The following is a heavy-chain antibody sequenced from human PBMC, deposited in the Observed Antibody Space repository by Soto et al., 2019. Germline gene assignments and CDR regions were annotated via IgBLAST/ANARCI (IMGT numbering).Heavy chain of an antibody. D-gene: IGHD6-19*01. J-gene: IGHJ4*02. CDR1: GFAFSTYG. Sequence: QVQLVESGGGVVQPGRSLRLSCAASGFAFSTYGMHWVRQAPGKGLEWVAVMSHDGSNKYYADSVQGRFTISRDNSKNTLFLLMNSLRPEDTAVYYCANGITSGWYSFDYWGQGTLVTVSS. V-gene: IGHV3-30*18. CDR2: MSHDGSNK. CDR3: ANGITSGWYSFDY.